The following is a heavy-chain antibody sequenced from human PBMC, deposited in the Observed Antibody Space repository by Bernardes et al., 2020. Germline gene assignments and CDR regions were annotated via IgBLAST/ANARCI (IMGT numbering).Heavy chain of an antibody. CDR2: IIPIFGTA. V-gene: IGHV1-69*06. CDR1: GYTFTSYD. D-gene: IGHD2-2*01. Sequence: SVKVSCKASGYTFTSYDISWVRQAPGQGLEWMGGIIPIFGTANYAQKFQGRVTITADKSTSTAYMELSSLRSDDTAVYYCARGQFEGRQLLLNWFDPWGQGTLVTVSS. CDR3: ARGQFEGRQLLLNWFDP. J-gene: IGHJ5*02.